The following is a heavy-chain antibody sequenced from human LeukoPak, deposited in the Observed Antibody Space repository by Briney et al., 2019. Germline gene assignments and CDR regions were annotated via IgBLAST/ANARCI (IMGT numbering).Heavy chain of an antibody. CDR2: ISSSSSYT. Sequence: PGGFLRLSCAASGFTFSDYYMSWIRQAPGKGLEWVSYISSSSSYTNYADSVKGRFTISRDNAKNSLYLQMNSLRAEDTAVYYCARVSGYMDPWGQGTLVTVSS. J-gene: IGHJ5*02. V-gene: IGHV3-11*05. D-gene: IGHD5-18*01. CDR3: ARVSGYMDP. CDR1: GFTFSDYY.